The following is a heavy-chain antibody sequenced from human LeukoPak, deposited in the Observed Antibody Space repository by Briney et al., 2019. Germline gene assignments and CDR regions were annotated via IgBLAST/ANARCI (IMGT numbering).Heavy chain of an antibody. CDR2: ISGGGGST. CDR3: AKISDIVVAPPHAFDI. CDR1: GFTFSRFA. Sequence: PGGSLRLSCAASGFTFSRFAMTWVRQAPGKGLEWVSAISGGGGSTYYADSVKGRFTISRDNSKNTLYLQMNSVRAEDTALYYCAKISDIVVAPPHAFDIWGQGTMVSVSS. D-gene: IGHD2-2*01. J-gene: IGHJ3*02. V-gene: IGHV3-23*01.